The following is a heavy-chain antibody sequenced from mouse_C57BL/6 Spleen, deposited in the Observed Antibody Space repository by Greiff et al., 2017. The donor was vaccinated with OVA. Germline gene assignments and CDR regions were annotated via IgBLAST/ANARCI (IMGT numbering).Heavy chain of an antibody. J-gene: IGHJ3*01. CDR1: GFTFSSYT. D-gene: IGHD4-1*01. CDR3: ARPSNWDGFAY. CDR2: ISGGGGNT. Sequence: EVKVVESGGGLVKPGGSLKLSCAASGFTFSSYTMSWVRQTPEKRLEWVATISGGGGNTYYPDSVKGRFTISRDNAKNTLYLQMSSLRSEDTALYYCARPSNWDGFAYWGQGTLVTVSA. V-gene: IGHV5-9*01.